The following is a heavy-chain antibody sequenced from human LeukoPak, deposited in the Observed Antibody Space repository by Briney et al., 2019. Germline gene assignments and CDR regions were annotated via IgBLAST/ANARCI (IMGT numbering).Heavy chain of an antibody. D-gene: IGHD6-13*01. CDR2: IYSGGST. CDR3: ARDQQLLDAFDI. V-gene: IGHV3-53*01. CDR1: GFTVSSNY. Sequence: GGSLRLSCAASGFTVSSNYMSWVRQAPGKGLEWVSVIYSGGSTYSADSVKGGFTISRDNSKNTLYLQMNSLRAEDTAVYYCARDQQLLDAFDIWGQGTMVTVSS. J-gene: IGHJ3*02.